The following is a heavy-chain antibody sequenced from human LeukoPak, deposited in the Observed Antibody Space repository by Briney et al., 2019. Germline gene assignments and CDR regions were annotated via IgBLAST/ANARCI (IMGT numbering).Heavy chain of an antibody. CDR2: INHSGST. Sequence: PSETLSLTCSVYGGSFSGYYWSWIRQPPGKGLEWLGEINHSGSTNYDPSLKSRVTISVDTSKNQFSLKLSSVTAADTAVYYCARDYYDSSGTVLQHWGQGTLVTVSS. J-gene: IGHJ1*01. V-gene: IGHV4-34*01. CDR3: ARDYYDSSGTVLQH. CDR1: GGSFSGYY. D-gene: IGHD3-22*01.